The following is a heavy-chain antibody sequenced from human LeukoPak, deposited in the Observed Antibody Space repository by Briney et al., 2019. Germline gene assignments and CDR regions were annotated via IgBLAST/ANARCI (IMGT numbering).Heavy chain of an antibody. CDR3: ARARGDYYDSSGYYSAFDY. CDR1: GGPFSGYY. CDR2: INHSGSA. Sequence: SETLSLTCAVYGGPFSGYYWSWIRQPPGKGLEWIGEINHSGSANYNPSLKSRVTISVDMSKNQYSLKLSSVTAADTAVYYCARARGDYYDSSGYYSAFDYWGQGTLVTVSS. V-gene: IGHV4-34*01. D-gene: IGHD3-22*01. J-gene: IGHJ4*02.